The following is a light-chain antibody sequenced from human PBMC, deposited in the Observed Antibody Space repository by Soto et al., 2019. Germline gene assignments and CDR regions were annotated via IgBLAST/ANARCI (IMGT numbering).Light chain of an antibody. Sequence: EIVLTQSPATLSLSPGERATLSCRASQSVGSYLIWYQQKPGQAPRLLIYDASIRATGIPARFTSSGSSTDFTLTISSMDHEDVSVYYCQQRHNWLPLTFGGGTKVEI. CDR3: QQRHNWLPLT. CDR1: QSVGSY. CDR2: DAS. V-gene: IGKV3-11*01. J-gene: IGKJ4*01.